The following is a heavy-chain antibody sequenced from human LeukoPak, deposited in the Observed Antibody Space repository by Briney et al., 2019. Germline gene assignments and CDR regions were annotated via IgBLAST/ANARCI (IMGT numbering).Heavy chain of an antibody. CDR1: GGSFSGYY. Sequence: PSETLSLTCAVYGGSFSGYYWSWIRQPPGKGLEWIGEINQSGSTNHNPSLKSRVTISVDTSKNQFSLKLSSVTAADTAVYYCARGPKGGTMIVVPTWSPFDYWGQGTLVTVSS. V-gene: IGHV4-34*01. CDR2: INQSGST. CDR3: ARGPKGGTMIVVPTWSPFDY. D-gene: IGHD3-22*01. J-gene: IGHJ4*02.